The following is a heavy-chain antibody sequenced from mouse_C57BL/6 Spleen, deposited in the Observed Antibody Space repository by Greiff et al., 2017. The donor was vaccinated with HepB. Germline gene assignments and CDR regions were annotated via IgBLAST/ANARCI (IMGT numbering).Heavy chain of an antibody. CDR2: INPNNGGT. CDR3: AREATVVATDAMDY. D-gene: IGHD1-1*01. V-gene: IGHV1-22*01. Sequence: EVQLQQSGPELVKPGASVKMSCKASGYTFTDYNMHWVKQSHGKSLEWIGYINPNNGGTSYNQKFKGKATLTVNKSSSTAYMELRSLTSEDSAVYYCAREATVVATDAMDYWGQGTSVTVSS. CDR1: GYTFTDYN. J-gene: IGHJ4*01.